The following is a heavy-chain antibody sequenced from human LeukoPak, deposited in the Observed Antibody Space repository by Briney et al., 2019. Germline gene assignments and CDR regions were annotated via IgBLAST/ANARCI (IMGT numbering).Heavy chain of an antibody. CDR2: IYPGDSDT. J-gene: IGHJ4*02. D-gene: IGHD2-21*02. CDR3: ARRGYCGGDCYSEVDY. Sequence: GESLKISCKGSGYSFTSYWIGWVRQMPGKGLEWMGIIYPGDSDTRCSPSFQGQVTISADKSISTAYLQWSSLKASDTAMYYCARRGYCGGDCYSEVDYWGQGTLVTVSS. CDR1: GYSFTSYW. V-gene: IGHV5-51*01.